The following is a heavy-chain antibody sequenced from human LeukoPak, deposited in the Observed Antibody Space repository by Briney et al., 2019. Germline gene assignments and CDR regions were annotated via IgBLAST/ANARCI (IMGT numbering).Heavy chain of an antibody. Sequence: PGGSLTLSCTVSVFTFSTDGMLWVRQAPGQGLEWVAVISYDGTNKYDADSVRGRFTISRDNSKNTLYLEMNGLRPEDTAVYYSARDRGDSYADYWGQGTLVTVSS. CDR1: VFTFSTDG. V-gene: IGHV3-30-3*01. D-gene: IGHD5-18*01. J-gene: IGHJ4*02. CDR3: ARDRGDSYADY. CDR2: ISYDGTNK.